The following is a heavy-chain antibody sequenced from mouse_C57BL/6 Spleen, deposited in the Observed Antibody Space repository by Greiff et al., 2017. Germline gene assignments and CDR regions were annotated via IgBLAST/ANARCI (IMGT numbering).Heavy chain of an antibody. CDR3: ARDDGYYGAMDY. CDR2: IHPNSGST. J-gene: IGHJ4*01. D-gene: IGHD2-3*01. Sequence: QVQLQQPGAELVKPGASEKLSCKASGYTFTSYWMHWVKQRPGQGLEWIGMIHPNSGSTNYNEKFKSKATLTVDKSSSTAYMQLSSLTSEDSAVYYCARDDGYYGAMDYWGQGTSVTVSS. V-gene: IGHV1-64*01. CDR1: GYTFTSYW.